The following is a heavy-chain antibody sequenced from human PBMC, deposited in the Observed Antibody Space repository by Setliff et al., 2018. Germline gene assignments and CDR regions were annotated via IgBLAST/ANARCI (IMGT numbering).Heavy chain of an antibody. D-gene: IGHD3-16*01. Sequence: SETLSLTCAVYGGSFSAYYWSWIRQPPGKGLEWIGEINHSGSTIYNPSLKSRVTISVDTSKNQFSLRLNSATAADTAVYYCARLRGAFDYWGQGTLVTVSS. CDR1: GGSFSAYY. CDR2: INHSGST. CDR3: ARLRGAFDY. J-gene: IGHJ4*02. V-gene: IGHV4-34*01.